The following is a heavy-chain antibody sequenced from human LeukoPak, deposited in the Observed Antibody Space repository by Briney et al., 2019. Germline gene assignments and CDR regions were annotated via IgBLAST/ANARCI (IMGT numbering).Heavy chain of an antibody. V-gene: IGHV1-46*01. Sequence: GASVKVSCKASGYTFTSYYMHWVRQAPGQGLERMGIINPSGGSTSYAQKFQGRVTMTRDMSTSTVYMELSSLRGDDTAVYYCAREHWAMPDHWGQGTLVTVSP. J-gene: IGHJ4*02. CDR3: AREHWAMPDH. D-gene: IGHD2-2*01. CDR1: GYTFTSYY. CDR2: INPSGGST.